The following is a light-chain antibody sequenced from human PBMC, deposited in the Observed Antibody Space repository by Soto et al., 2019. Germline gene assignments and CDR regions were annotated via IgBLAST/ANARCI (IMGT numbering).Light chain of an antibody. Sequence: EIVMTQSPATLSVSPGERATLSCRASQSVSGNLAWYQQKPGQAPRLLVYGASTRATGIPARFSGSGSGTEFTLTISSLQSEDFAVYNCQQYNNWPPTFGQGTRLEMK. CDR3: QQYNNWPPT. CDR2: GAS. J-gene: IGKJ5*01. CDR1: QSVSGN. V-gene: IGKV3-15*01.